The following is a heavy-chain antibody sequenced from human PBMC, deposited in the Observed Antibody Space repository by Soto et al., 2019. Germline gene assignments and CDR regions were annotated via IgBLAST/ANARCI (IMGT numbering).Heavy chain of an antibody. V-gene: IGHV3-11*01. CDR2: ISGDGSTT. CDR3: AGDPYHYGSAF. D-gene: IGHD3-10*01. CDR1: GFSFVDHY. Sequence: LRLSCAASGFSFVDHYMTWIRQAPGKGLEWVSKISGDGSTTYYADFVKGRFTVSRDNAKNSVSLQMNGLTAEDTAMYYCAGDPYHYGSAFWGQGTLVTVSS. J-gene: IGHJ4*02.